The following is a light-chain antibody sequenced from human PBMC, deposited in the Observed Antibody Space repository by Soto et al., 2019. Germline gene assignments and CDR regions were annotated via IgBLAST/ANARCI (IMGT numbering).Light chain of an antibody. V-gene: IGLV1-40*01. J-gene: IGLJ1*01. Sequence: QSVLTQPPSVSGAPGQTVTISCTGSSSNIGADCDVHWYRQLPGTAPKLLIYANNNRPAGVTDRFSASKSGTSASLAITGLQAEDEADYYCQSFDISLSGYVFATGTKVTVL. CDR1: SSNIGADCD. CDR3: QSFDISLSGYV. CDR2: ANN.